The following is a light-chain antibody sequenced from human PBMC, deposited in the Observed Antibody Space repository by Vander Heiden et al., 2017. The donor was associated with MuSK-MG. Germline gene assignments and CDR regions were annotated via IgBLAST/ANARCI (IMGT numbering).Light chain of an antibody. J-gene: IGKJ4*01. CDR2: AAS. CDR1: RSISSY. V-gene: IGKV1-39*01. Sequence: IQLTQPPSSLSASVGDGVTTTGRASRSISSYLKWYQQKPGRAPTLLIYAASSWQSGVPSRFSGSGSGTDFTLTISSLEPEDFATYYCQQSYSTPLTFDGGTKVEIK. CDR3: QQSYSTPLT.